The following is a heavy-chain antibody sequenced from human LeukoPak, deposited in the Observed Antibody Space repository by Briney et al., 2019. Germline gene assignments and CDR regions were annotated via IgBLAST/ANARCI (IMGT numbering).Heavy chain of an antibody. D-gene: IGHD4-17*01. CDR3: ARDIDNYGDYIPY. CDR1: GFTFSSYS. CDR2: ISSSSSTI. Sequence: PGGSLRLSCAASGFTFSSYSMNWVRQAPGKGLEWVSHISSSSSTIYYADSVKGRFTISRDNAKNSLYLQMNSLRAEDTAVYYCARDIDNYGDYIPYWGQGTLVTVSS. J-gene: IGHJ4*02. V-gene: IGHV3-48*04.